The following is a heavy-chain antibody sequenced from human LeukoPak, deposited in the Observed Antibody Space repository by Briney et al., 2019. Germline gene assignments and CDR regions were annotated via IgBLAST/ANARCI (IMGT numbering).Heavy chain of an antibody. CDR1: GFTFSDYY. CDR3: ARDRLGDYDHSGYYDK. CDR2: ICDSGRTV. Sequence: GGSLRPSCAASGFTFSDYYMSWLRQAPGKGLEWVAYICDSGRTVYYADSVKGRFTISRDNAKNSVYLQMNNLRAEDTAVYYCARDRLGDYDHSGYYDKWGQGTLVTVSS. J-gene: IGHJ4*02. V-gene: IGHV3-11*01. D-gene: IGHD3-22*01.